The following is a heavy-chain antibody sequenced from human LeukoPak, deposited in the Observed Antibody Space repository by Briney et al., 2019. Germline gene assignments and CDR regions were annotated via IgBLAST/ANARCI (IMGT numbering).Heavy chain of an antibody. D-gene: IGHD4/OR15-4a*01. J-gene: IGHJ3*02. Sequence: GGSLRLSCAASGFTFSSCSMNWVRQAPGKGLEWVSSISSSSSYIYYADSVKGRFTISRDNAKNSLYLQMNSLRAEDTAVYYCAREANLGAFDIWGQGTMVTVSS. CDR1: GFTFSSCS. CDR3: AREANLGAFDI. CDR2: ISSSSSYI. V-gene: IGHV3-21*01.